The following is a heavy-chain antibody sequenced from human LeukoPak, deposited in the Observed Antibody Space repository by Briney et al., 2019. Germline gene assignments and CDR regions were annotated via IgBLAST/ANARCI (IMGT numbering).Heavy chain of an antibody. CDR1: GFTFNSYG. CDR3: ARVDYYDSSGYFPPYYYYYGMDV. CDR2: IWYDGSNK. D-gene: IGHD3-22*01. V-gene: IGHV3-33*01. J-gene: IGHJ6*02. Sequence: PARSLRLSCAASGFTFNSYGMHWLRQAPGKRLEWGAVIWYDGSNKYYADSVKGRFTISRDNSKDTLYLQMNSLRAEDTAVYYCARVDYYDSSGYFPPYYYYYGMDVWGQGTTVTVSS.